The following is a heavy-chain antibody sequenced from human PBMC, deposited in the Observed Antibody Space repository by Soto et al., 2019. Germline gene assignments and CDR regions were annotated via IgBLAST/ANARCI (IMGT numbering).Heavy chain of an antibody. V-gene: IGHV4-34*01. CDR3: ARFYKIFGVVIIPGFVDY. Sequence: SETLSLTCAVYGGSFSGYYWSWIRQPPGKGLEWIGEINHSGSTNYNPSLKSRVTISVDTSKNQFSLKLSSVTAADTAVYYCARFYKIFGVVIIPGFVDYWGQGTLVTVSS. J-gene: IGHJ4*02. CDR2: INHSGST. D-gene: IGHD3-3*01. CDR1: GGSFSGYY.